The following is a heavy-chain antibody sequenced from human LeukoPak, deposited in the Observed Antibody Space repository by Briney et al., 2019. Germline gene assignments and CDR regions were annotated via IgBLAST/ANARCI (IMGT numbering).Heavy chain of an antibody. CDR3: AGQRFGYSSSWYGYYFDY. D-gene: IGHD6-13*01. V-gene: IGHV4-30-4*08. CDR2: ISYSGST. Sequence: RASETLSLTCTVSGGSISSGDYYWNWIRQPPGEGLEWIGYISYSGSTYFNPSLRSRVTISVDTSKNQFSLKLSSVTAADTAVYYCAGQRFGYSSSWYGYYFDYWGQGTLVTVSS. CDR1: GGSISSGDYY. J-gene: IGHJ4*02.